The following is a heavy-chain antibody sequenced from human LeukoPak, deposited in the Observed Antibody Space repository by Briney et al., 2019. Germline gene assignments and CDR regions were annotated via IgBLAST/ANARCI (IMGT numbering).Heavy chain of an antibody. CDR2: ISWSGGGK. D-gene: IGHD5-12*01. CDR3: ATCEYSGYDSQPDY. V-gene: IGHV3-9*01. J-gene: IGHJ4*02. Sequence: PGRSLRLSCAASRFKFDDYAMHWVRQTPGKGLQWVSGISWSGGGKGYEDSVKGRFTISRDNAKNSLFLEMNTVRSEDTAIYYCATCEYSGYDSQPDYWGQGTLVTVSS. CDR1: RFKFDDYA.